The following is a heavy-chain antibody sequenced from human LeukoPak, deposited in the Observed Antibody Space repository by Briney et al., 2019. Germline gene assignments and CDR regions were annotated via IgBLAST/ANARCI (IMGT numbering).Heavy chain of an antibody. J-gene: IGHJ4*02. D-gene: IGHD4-17*01. CDR1: GGSFGGYY. V-gene: IGHV4-34*01. Sequence: SETLSLTCAVYGGSFGGYYWSRIRQPPGKGLEWIGEINHSGSTNYNPSLKSRVTISVDTSKNQFSLKLSSVTAADTAVYYCARGGDYGGDYWGQGTLVTVSS. CDR3: ARGGDYGGDY. CDR2: INHSGST.